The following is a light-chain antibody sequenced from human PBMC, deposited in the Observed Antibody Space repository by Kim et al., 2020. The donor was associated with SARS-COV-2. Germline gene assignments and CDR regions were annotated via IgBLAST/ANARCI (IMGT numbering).Light chain of an antibody. CDR2: SNN. CDR1: SSNIESNY. Sequence: GQWVTISCSGSSSNIESNYVYWYQQLPGTAPNLLIYSNNQRPSGVPDRFSGSKSGTSASLAISGLRSEDEADYYCAAWDDSLSGYVFGTGTKVTVL. J-gene: IGLJ1*01. CDR3: AAWDDSLSGYV. V-gene: IGLV1-47*02.